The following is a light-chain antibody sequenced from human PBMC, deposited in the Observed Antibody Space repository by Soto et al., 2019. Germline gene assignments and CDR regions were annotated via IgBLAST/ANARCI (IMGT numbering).Light chain of an antibody. J-gene: IGKJ1*01. CDR1: QRVSSN. CDR2: GAS. V-gene: IGKV3-15*01. Sequence: IVMTQSPATMSVSPVERATLSCRASQRVSSNVAWYQQKPGQAPRLLLYGASARATGVPARFSGSGSETQFTLTISSLQSEDFAVYYCQQYNNWRQTFGQGTKVDI. CDR3: QQYNNWRQT.